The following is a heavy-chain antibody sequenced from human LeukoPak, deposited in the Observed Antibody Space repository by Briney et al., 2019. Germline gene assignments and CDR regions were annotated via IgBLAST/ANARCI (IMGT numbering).Heavy chain of an antibody. D-gene: IGHD3-22*01. CDR2: IRSKAYGGTT. CDR1: GFTFGDYA. V-gene: IGHV3-49*03. Sequence: GGSLRLSCTTSGFTFGDYAMSWIRQAPGKGLEWVGFIRSKAYGGTTEYAASVKGRFTISRDDSKNTLYLQMNSLKTEDTAVYYCTTETTMIVVVITWGQGTLVTVSS. CDR3: TTETTMIVVVIT. J-gene: IGHJ4*02.